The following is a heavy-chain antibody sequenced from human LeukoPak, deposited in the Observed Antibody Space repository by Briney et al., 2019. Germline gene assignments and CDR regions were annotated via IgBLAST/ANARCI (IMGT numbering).Heavy chain of an antibody. J-gene: IGHJ4*02. V-gene: IGHV3-23*01. CDR2: ISGSGGST. CDR3: AKDLVVGALDY. Sequence: GGSLRLSCAASGFTFSDHYMDWVRQAPGKGLEWASSISGSGGSTYYADSVKGRFTISRDNSRNMLFLQMNSLRADDTAVYYCAKDLVVGALDYWGQGTLVTVSS. D-gene: IGHD1-26*01. CDR1: GFTFSDHY.